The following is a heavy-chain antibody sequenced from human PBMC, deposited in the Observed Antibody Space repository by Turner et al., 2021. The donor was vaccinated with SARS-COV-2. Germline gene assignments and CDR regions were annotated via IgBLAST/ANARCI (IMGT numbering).Heavy chain of an antibody. Sequence: QVQLVESGGGVVQPGRSLRLSCAASGFTFSSYAMYWVRQAPGKGLEWVAVISYDGSNKYYADSVKGRFTISRDNSKNTLYLQMNSLRAEDTAVYYCARDREDCSSTSCYEANWGQGTLVTVSS. CDR2: ISYDGSNK. V-gene: IGHV3-30-3*01. J-gene: IGHJ4*02. D-gene: IGHD2-2*01. CDR3: ARDREDCSSTSCYEAN. CDR1: GFTFSSYA.